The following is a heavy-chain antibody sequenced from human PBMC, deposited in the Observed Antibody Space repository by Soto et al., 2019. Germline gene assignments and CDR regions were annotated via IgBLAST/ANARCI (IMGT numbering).Heavy chain of an antibody. D-gene: IGHD2-8*02. CDR1: GGSVSSGDYF. Sequence: SETLSLTCTVSGGSVSSGDYFWSWIRQPPGKGLEWIGYIYDSGSSYYNPSLKSRVTMSVDTSKNQFSLKLRSVTAADTAMYYCAREKGFISGPKNFDSWGQGTLVTVSS. CDR3: AREKGFISGPKNFDS. CDR2: IYDSGSS. J-gene: IGHJ4*02. V-gene: IGHV4-30-4*01.